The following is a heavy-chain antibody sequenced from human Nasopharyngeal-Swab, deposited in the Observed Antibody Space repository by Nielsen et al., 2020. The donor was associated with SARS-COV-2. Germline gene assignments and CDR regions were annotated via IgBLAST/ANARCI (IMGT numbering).Heavy chain of an antibody. CDR1: GFTFSSYS. V-gene: IGHV3-48*04. Sequence: GGSLRLSCAASGFTFSSYSMNWVRQAPGKGLEWVSNISSSTSTIYYADSVKGRFTISRDNAKNSLYLQMNSLRAEDTAVYYCARDYPYSSSWYPYYYYYYMDVWGKGTTVTVSS. CDR3: ARDYPYSSSWYPYYYYYYMDV. D-gene: IGHD6-13*01. J-gene: IGHJ6*03. CDR2: ISSSTSTI.